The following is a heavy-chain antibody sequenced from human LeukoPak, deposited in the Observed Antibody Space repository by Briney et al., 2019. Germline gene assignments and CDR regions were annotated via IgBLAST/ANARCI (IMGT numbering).Heavy chain of an antibody. D-gene: IGHD2-15*01. V-gene: IGHV3-23*01. CDR1: GFTFSTYA. CDR3: AKRYSVDY. Sequence: GGSLRLSCAASGFTFSTYAMSWVRQAPGKGLEWVSGISGSGGSTYYADSVKGRFTISRDNSKNTLYLQMSSLRVEDTAVYYCAKRYSVDYWGQGTLVTVSS. CDR2: ISGSGGST. J-gene: IGHJ4*02.